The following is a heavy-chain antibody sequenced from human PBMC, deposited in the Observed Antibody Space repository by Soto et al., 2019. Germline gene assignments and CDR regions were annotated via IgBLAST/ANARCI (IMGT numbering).Heavy chain of an antibody. Sequence: GGSLRLSCAASGFTFSSFALSWVRQAPGKGLEWVSAISGSGDGTDYADSVKGRFTISRDNSKNTLYLQMNSLRAEDTAVYYCAGPGYSSQDYWGQGALVTAPQ. D-gene: IGHD5-18*01. CDR3: AGPGYSSQDY. CDR1: GFTFSSFA. V-gene: IGHV3-23*01. CDR2: ISGSGDGT. J-gene: IGHJ4*02.